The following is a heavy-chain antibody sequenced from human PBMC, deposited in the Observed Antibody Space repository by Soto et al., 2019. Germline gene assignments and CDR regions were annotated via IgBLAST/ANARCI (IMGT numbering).Heavy chain of an antibody. CDR3: ATYSGNYERYGVYYGMDV. CDR2: ISGSGGST. J-gene: IGHJ6*02. V-gene: IGHV3-23*01. CDR1: GFTFSNYA. Sequence: HLGGSLRLSCAASGFTFSNYAISWVRQAPGKGLEWVSSISGSGGSTYYADSVKGRFTISRDNSKNTLYLQMNSLRAEDTAVYYCATYSGNYERYGVYYGMDVWGQGTTVTVSS. D-gene: IGHD1-26*01.